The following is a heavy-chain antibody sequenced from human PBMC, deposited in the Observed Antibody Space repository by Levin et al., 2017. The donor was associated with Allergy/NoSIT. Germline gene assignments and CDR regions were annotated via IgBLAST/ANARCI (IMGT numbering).Heavy chain of an antibody. Sequence: SCAASGFTFSSYSMYWVRQAPGKGLEWVAVIFYDGNKKYYADSVEGRFTISRDNSKNTLYLQMNSLRAEDTAVYYCARDRITMVRGVPDLWGQGILVTVSS. D-gene: IGHD3-10*01. J-gene: IGHJ5*02. V-gene: IGHV3-30-3*01. CDR1: GFTFSSYS. CDR2: IFYDGNKK. CDR3: ARDRITMVRGVPDL.